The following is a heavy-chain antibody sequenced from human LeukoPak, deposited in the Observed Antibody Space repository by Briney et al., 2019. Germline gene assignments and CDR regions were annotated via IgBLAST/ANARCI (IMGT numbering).Heavy chain of an antibody. V-gene: IGHV4-59*02. Sequence: SETLSLTCTVSGASVSSHYWSWIRQPPGKGLEWIGYVSYSGGTNYNPSLKSRVTISLDTSKDQFSLRLNSVTAADTAVYYCARLSPYYDFWSPLDYWGQGTLVTVSS. CDR3: ARLSPYYDFWSPLDY. CDR1: GASVSSHY. J-gene: IGHJ4*02. CDR2: VSYSGGT. D-gene: IGHD3-3*01.